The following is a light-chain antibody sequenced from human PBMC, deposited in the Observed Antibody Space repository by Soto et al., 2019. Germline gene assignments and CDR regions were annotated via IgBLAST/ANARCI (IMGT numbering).Light chain of an antibody. CDR3: QQCYMGWT. J-gene: IGKJ1*01. CDR1: QSISRS. V-gene: IGKV1-5*01. CDR2: DAS. Sequence: DIQTTQSPSTLSASLGHRVTITCRASQSISRSLAWYQHQPGKAPKLLIYDASSLESGVPSRFSGIGSGTEFTLSISSLQPEDFGTYYCQQCYMGWTFGQGTKVDIK.